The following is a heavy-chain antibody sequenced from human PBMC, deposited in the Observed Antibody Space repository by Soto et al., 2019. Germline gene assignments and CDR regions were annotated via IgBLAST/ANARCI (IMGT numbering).Heavy chain of an antibody. V-gene: IGHV1-46*03. J-gene: IGHJ4*02. CDR2: INPSGGST. CDR3: ARAQYSGYDSYYFDY. CDR1: GYTFTSYY. Sequence: QVQLVQSGAEVKKPGASVKVSCKASGYTFTSYYMHWVRHAPGQGLEWMGIINPSGGSTSYAQKFQGRVTMTRDTSTSTVYMELSSLRSEDTAVYYCARAQYSGYDSYYFDYWGQGTLVTVSS. D-gene: IGHD5-12*01.